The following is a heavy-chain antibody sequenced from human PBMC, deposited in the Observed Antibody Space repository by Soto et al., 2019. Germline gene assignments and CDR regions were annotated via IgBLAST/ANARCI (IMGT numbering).Heavy chain of an antibody. V-gene: IGHV3-23*01. Sequence: VGSLRLSCAASGFTFSSYAMSWVRQAPGKGLEWVSAISGSGGSTYYADSVKGRFTISRDNSKNTLYLQMNSLRAEDTAVYYCAKRGSYDSSGYYFDYWGQGTLVTVSS. CDR1: GFTFSSYA. D-gene: IGHD3-22*01. J-gene: IGHJ4*02. CDR2: ISGSGGST. CDR3: AKRGSYDSSGYYFDY.